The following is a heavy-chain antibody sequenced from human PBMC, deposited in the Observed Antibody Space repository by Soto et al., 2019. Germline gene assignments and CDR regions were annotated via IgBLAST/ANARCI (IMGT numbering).Heavy chain of an antibody. CDR3: ARLVHDILTGYDS. V-gene: IGHV1-18*01. CDR2: ISAYNGNT. J-gene: IGHJ4*02. D-gene: IGHD3-9*01. CDR1: GYTFTSYG. Sequence: QVQLVQSGAEVKKPGASVKVSCKASGYTFTSYGISWVRQAPGQGLEWMGWISAYNGNTNYAQKLQGRVTMTTDTTTRTVYMEVRSLSSVYTAVYYCARLVHDILTGYDSWGQGTLVTVSS.